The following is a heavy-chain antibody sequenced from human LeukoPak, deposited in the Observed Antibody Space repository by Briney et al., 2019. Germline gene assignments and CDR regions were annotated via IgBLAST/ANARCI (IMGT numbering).Heavy chain of an antibody. CDR3: ARVRIVGATYDAFDI. Sequence: GGSLRLSCAASGFTFSTYAMHWVRQAPGKGLEWVAVISYDGTTKYHADSVKGRFTISRDNSKNTLYLQMNTLRDDDTAVYYCARVRIVGATYDAFDIWGPGTMVTVSS. CDR2: ISYDGTTK. J-gene: IGHJ3*02. CDR1: GFTFSTYA. D-gene: IGHD1-26*01. V-gene: IGHV3-30-3*01.